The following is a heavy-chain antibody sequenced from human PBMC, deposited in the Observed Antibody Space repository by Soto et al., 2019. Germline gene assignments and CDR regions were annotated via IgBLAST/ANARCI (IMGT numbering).Heavy chain of an antibody. CDR3: ARHIPEIAVAGTGWFDP. V-gene: IGHV4-39*01. J-gene: IGHJ5*02. D-gene: IGHD6-19*01. Sequence: QLQLQESGPGLVKPSETLSLTCTVSGGSISSSSYYWGWIRQPPGKGLEWIGSIYYSGSTYYNPSLTRGLTIPVATSKNQFSLKLSSVPAADTAVYYCARHIPEIAVAGTGWFDPWGQGTLVTVSS. CDR1: GGSISSSSYY. CDR2: IYYSGST.